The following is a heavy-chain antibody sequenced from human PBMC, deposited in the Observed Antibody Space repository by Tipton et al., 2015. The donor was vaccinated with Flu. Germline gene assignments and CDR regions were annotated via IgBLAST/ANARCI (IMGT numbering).Heavy chain of an antibody. V-gene: IGHV4-38-2*01. Sequence: GLVKPSETLSLTCAVSGYSIYSGHHWGWIRQPPGKGLEWIGNVHYSGTAYYEPSLRSRVTVSADTSKNQFSLKLTSVTAADTAVYYCARQMYYFASGTSDAFDIWGQRTLVTVSS. CDR2: VHYSGTA. CDR1: GYSIYSGHH. J-gene: IGHJ3*02. D-gene: IGHD3-10*01. CDR3: ARQMYYFASGTSDAFDI.